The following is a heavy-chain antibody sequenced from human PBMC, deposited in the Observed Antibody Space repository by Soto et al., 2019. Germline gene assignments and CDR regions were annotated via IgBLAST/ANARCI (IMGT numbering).Heavy chain of an antibody. CDR2: ISSSSSYI. CDR3: ARAFGDYDSSGYSFDY. J-gene: IGHJ4*02. D-gene: IGHD3-22*01. CDR1: GFTFSSYS. V-gene: IGHV3-21*01. Sequence: EVQLVESGGGLVKPGGSLRLSCAASGFTFSSYSMNWVRQAPGKGLEWVSSISSSSSYIYYADSLKGRFTISRDNAKNSMDLHMNSLRAEDTAVYYCARAFGDYDSSGYSFDYWGQGTLVTVSS.